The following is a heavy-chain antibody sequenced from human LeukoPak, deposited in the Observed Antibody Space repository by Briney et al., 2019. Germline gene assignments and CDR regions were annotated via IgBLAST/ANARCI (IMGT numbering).Heavy chain of an antibody. CDR2: ISYIGST. CDR1: DASISGHY. CDR3: ARDKISINAFDM. D-gene: IGHD1-14*01. Sequence: NTSETLSLTCTVSDASISGHYLTWIRQPPGKGLYWIGYISYIGSTNYNPSPKSRVTISVDTSKNQFSLKLSSVTAADTAVYYCARDKISINAFDMWGQGTMVTVSS. V-gene: IGHV4-59*11. J-gene: IGHJ3*02.